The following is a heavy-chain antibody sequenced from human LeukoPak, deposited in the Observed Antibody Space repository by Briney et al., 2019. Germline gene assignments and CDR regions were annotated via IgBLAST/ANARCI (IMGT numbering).Heavy chain of an antibody. CDR2: IIEDGSEK. CDR3: ARDRGDTFDP. J-gene: IGHJ5*02. V-gene: IGHV3-7*03. D-gene: IGHD4-17*01. CDR1: GFTLSTYS. Sequence: GGSLRLSCAASGFTLSTYSMSWARQAPGEGREWVANIIEDGSEKYYLDSVKGRFTISRDNAKNLLYLEWNSLRAEDTAVYYVARDRGDTFDPWGQGTLVTVSS.